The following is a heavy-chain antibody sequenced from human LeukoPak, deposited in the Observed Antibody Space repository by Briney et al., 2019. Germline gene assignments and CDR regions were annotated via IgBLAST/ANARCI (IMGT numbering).Heavy chain of an antibody. CDR2: ISWNSGSI. V-gene: IGHV3-9*03. Sequence: GRSLRLSCAASGFTFDDYAMHWVRQAPGKGLEWVSGISWNSGSIGYADSVKGRFTISRDNAKNSLYLQMNSLRAEDMALYYCAKDRTRYNSSWYFPVAFDIWGQGTMGTVSS. CDR1: GFTFDDYA. D-gene: IGHD6-13*01. CDR3: AKDRTRYNSSWYFPVAFDI. J-gene: IGHJ3*02.